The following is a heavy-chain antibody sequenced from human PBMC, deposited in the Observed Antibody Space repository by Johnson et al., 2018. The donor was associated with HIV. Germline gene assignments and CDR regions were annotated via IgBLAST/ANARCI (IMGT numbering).Heavy chain of an antibody. CDR1: GFTFSSYG. D-gene: IGHD6-13*01. V-gene: IGHV3-33*06. CDR2: IWYDGSNK. Sequence: QVQLVESGGGVVQPGRSLRLSCAASGFTFSSYGMHWVRQAPGKGLEWVAVIWYDGSNKYYADSVKGRFIISRDNSKNTLLLQMNSLRAEDTAVYYCAKCIWGSSLIDAFDIWGQGTRVTVSS. CDR3: AKCIWGSSLIDAFDI. J-gene: IGHJ3*02.